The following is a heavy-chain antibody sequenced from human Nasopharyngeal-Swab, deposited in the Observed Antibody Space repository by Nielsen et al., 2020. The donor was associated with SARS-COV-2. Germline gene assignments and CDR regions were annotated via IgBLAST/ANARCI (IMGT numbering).Heavy chain of an antibody. J-gene: IGHJ5*02. V-gene: IGHV4-59*01. CDR2: IYYSGST. Sequence: LRLSCSVSSGSINGDYWSWIRQPAGQGLEWIGHIYYSGSTKYNHSLDSRVSISIDASQKHFSLRLTSVTAADTAMYYFARSSGSGTYNTWGQGTLVTVSS. CDR1: SGSINGDY. D-gene: IGHD3-10*01. CDR3: ARSSGSGTYNT.